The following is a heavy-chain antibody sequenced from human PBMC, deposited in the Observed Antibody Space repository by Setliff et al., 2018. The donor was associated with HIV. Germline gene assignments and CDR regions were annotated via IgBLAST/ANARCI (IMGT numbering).Heavy chain of an antibody. D-gene: IGHD6-13*01. CDR3: AREPDKIAAADY. V-gene: IGHV4-31*03. Sequence: SETLSLPCTLSGASIGFSGYLWSWIRQHPGKGLEWTGYIYYSGSTFYDPSLKSRATISIDTSKNQFFLKLKSVTVADTAVYYCAREPDKIAAADYWGQGTLVTVSS. CDR1: GASIGFSGYL. CDR2: IYYSGST. J-gene: IGHJ4*02.